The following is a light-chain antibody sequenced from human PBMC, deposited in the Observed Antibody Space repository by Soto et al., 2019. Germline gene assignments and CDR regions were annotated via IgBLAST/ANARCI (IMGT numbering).Light chain of an antibody. CDR3: SSYAL. J-gene: IGLJ2*01. CDR1: SSDIGASDY. V-gene: IGLV2-14*03. CDR2: NVN. Sequence: QSVLTQPASVSGSPGQSITISCTGTSSDIGASDYVSWYQQHPDKAPKLIIYNVNYRPSGISSRFSGSKSGNTASLTISGLQAEDEGDYFCSSYALSGGGTKLTVL.